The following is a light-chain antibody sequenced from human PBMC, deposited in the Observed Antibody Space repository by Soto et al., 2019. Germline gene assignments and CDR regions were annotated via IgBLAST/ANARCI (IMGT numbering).Light chain of an antibody. J-gene: IGLJ1*01. Sequence: SALTQPSSVTGSPGQSITISCTGTSSDVGGYNYVSWYQQHPGKAPKLMIYDVSNRPSGVSNRFSGSKSGNTASLTISGLRAEDEADYYCSSYTSSSVYVFGTGTKVTVL. V-gene: IGLV2-14*01. CDR3: SSYTSSSVYV. CDR2: DVS. CDR1: SSDVGGYNY.